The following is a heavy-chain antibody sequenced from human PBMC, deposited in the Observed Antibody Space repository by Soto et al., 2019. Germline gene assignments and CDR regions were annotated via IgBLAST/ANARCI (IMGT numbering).Heavy chain of an antibody. D-gene: IGHD2-8*01. J-gene: IGHJ5*01. CDR1: GESVSTNSAT. V-gene: IGHV6-1*01. Sequence: QVQLQQSGPGLVKPSQTLSLTCAISGESVSTNSATWDWIRQSPSRGLEWLGRTYYRSKWYHDYGVSAKGRITINADTSNIQISLQLNSVTPDVTAVSYCARLIGDSWLDSWGQGTLVTVSS. CDR2: TYYRSKWYH. CDR3: ARLIGDSWLDS.